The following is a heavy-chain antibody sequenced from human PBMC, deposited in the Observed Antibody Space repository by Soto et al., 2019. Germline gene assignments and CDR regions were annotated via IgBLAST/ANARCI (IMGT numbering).Heavy chain of an antibody. CDR2: IIPIFGTA. V-gene: IGHV1-69*01. CDR3: AREVGYSGYVHNWFDP. D-gene: IGHD5-12*01. CDR1: GGTFSSYA. J-gene: IGHJ5*02. Sequence: QVQLVQSAAEVKKPGSSVNVSCKASGGTFSSYAISWVRQAPGQGLEWMGGIIPIFGTANYAQKFQGRVTITADVSTSTAYMELSSLRSEDTAVYCCAREVGYSGYVHNWFDPWGQGTLVTVSS.